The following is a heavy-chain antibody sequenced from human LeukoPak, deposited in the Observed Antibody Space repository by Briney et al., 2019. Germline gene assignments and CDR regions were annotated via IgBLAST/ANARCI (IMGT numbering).Heavy chain of an antibody. CDR3: ARRGEHIVVVTAPHRLYHYGMDV. CDR2: IIPIFGTA. J-gene: IGHJ6*04. V-gene: IGHV1-69*13. CDR1: GCTFSSYA. Sequence: ASVKVSFKASGCTFSSYAISWVRQAPGQGRDWMGGIIPIFGTANYAQKFQGRVTIHADESTSTAYMELRSLRYEAKALYYCARRGEHIVVVTAPHRLYHYGMDVWGKRTKVTV. D-gene: IGHD2-21*02.